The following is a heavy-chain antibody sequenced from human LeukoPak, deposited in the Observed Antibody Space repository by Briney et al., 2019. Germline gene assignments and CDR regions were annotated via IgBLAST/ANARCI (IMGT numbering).Heavy chain of an antibody. D-gene: IGHD3-10*01. V-gene: IGHV3-30*18. CDR3: VKEQSSGNYRTADF. CDR2: ITYDGITT. J-gene: IGHJ4*02. Sequence: GGSLRLSCAASGFTLSSCDMHWVRQAPGKGLEWVAVITYDGITTYFDDSVKGRFTISRDTSKGMLYLQMNSLRPEDTAVYYCVKEQSSGNYRTADFWGQGTLVTVSS. CDR1: GFTLSSCD.